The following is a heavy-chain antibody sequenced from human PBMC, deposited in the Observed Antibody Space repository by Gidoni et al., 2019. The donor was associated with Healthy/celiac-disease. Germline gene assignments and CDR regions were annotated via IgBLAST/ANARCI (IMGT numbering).Heavy chain of an antibody. Sequence: QLQLQESGPGLVKPSETLSLTCTVSGGSISSSSYYWGWIRQPPGKGLEWIGSIYYSGSTYYNPSLKSRVTISVDTSKNQFSLKLSSVTAADTAVYYCARHGTTIFGVAENWFDPWGQGTLVTVSS. CDR3: ARHGTTIFGVAENWFDP. CDR1: GGSISSSSYY. CDR2: IYYSGST. J-gene: IGHJ5*02. D-gene: IGHD3-3*01. V-gene: IGHV4-39*01.